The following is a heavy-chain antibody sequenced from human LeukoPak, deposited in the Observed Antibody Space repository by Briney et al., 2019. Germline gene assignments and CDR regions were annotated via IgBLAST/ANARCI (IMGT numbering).Heavy chain of an antibody. CDR1: AYRFTNYW. CDR3: ATSGRGQSTHRYYFDY. V-gene: IGHV5-51*01. CDR2: IYPGDSDT. Sequence: GESLKISCKDSAYRFTNYWIGWVRQMPGKGLEWMGIIYPGDSDTRYSPSFQGQVTISADKSIGTAYLQWSSLKASDTAMYYCATSGRGQSTHRYYFDYWGQGTLVTVSS. J-gene: IGHJ4*02. D-gene: IGHD3-10*01.